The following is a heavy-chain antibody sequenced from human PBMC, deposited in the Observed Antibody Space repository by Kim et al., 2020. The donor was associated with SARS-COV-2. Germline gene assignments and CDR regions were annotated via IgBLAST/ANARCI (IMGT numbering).Heavy chain of an antibody. V-gene: IGHV1-46*01. CDR3: ASVPWYGSGRHYYGMDV. D-gene: IGHD3-10*01. CDR2: INPSGGST. Sequence: ASVKVSCKASGYTFTSYYMHWVRQAPGQGLEWMGIINPSGGSTSYAQKFQGRVTMTRDTSTSTVYMELSSLRSEDTAVYYCASVPWYGSGRHYYGMDVWGQGTTVTVSS. CDR1: GYTFTSYY. J-gene: IGHJ6*02.